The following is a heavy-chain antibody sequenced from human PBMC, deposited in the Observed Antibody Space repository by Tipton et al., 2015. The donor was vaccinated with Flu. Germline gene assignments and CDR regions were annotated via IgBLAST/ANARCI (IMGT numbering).Heavy chain of an antibody. V-gene: IGHV3-15*01. CDR2: VKANADGGTI. J-gene: IGHJ4*02. CDR1: GVTFSNVW. CDR3: TSLGRDF. Sequence: VQLVQSGGGLVEPGGSLRLSCAASGVTFSNVWMYWVRQAPGKGLEWVGRVKANADGGTIDHASPVKGRFIITRDDSVNTLFLQMDSLNTDDTAVYYCTSLGRDFWGRGALVTVSA. D-gene: IGHD7-27*01.